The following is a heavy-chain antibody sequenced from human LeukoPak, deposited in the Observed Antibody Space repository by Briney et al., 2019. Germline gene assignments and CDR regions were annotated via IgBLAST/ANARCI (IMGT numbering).Heavy chain of an antibody. CDR2: IYYSGST. CDR1: GGSISSGDYY. CDR3: ARGIAAAGHGGTNWFDP. D-gene: IGHD6-13*01. Sequence: SETLSLTCTVSGGSISSGDYYWSWVRQPPGKGLEWIGYIYYSGSTYYNSSLESRATISVDTSKNQFSLKLSSVTAADTAVYYCARGIAAAGHGGTNWFDPWGQGTLVTVSS. V-gene: IGHV4-30-4*01. J-gene: IGHJ5*02.